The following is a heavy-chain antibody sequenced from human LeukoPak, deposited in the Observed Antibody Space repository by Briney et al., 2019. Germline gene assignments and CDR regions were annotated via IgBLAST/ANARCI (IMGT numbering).Heavy chain of an antibody. V-gene: IGHV3-53*01. CDR2: IYSGGST. Sequence: PGGSLRLSCAASGFTVSSNYMSWVRQAPGKGLEWVSVIYSGGSTYYADSVKGRFTISRDNSKNTLYLQMNSLRAEDTAVYYCATTPGGYDPGSYYFDYWGQGTLVTVSS. CDR3: ATTPGGYDPGSYYFDY. J-gene: IGHJ4*02. CDR1: GFTVSSNY. D-gene: IGHD5-12*01.